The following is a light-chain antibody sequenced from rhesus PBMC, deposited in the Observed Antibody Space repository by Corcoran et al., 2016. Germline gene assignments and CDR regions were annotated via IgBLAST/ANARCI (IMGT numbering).Light chain of an antibody. CDR3: QQHNSYPYS. V-gene: IGKV1-33*02. CDR2: AAS. CDR1: QGISSW. Sequence: DIQMTQSPSSLSASVGDRVTITCQASQGISSWLAWYQQKPGKAPKLLIYAASSLQSGVPSRFSGRGSGRDFTLTISSLQPEDVATYYCQQHNSYPYSFGQGTKVEIK. J-gene: IGKJ2*01.